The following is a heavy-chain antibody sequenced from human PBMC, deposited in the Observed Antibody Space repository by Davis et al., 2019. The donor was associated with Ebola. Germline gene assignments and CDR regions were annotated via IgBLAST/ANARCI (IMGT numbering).Heavy chain of an antibody. CDR2: IYTSGST. V-gene: IGHV4-4*07. J-gene: IGHJ6*03. Sequence: PSETLSLTCTVSGGSISSYYWSWIRQPAGKGLEWIGRIYTSGSTNYNPSLKSRVTMSVDTSKNQFSLKLSSVTAADTAVYYCARTVYYDFWSGYYQSLGYYYYYMDVWGKGTTVTASS. CDR3: ARTVYYDFWSGYYQSLGYYYYYMDV. D-gene: IGHD3-3*01. CDR1: GGSISSYY.